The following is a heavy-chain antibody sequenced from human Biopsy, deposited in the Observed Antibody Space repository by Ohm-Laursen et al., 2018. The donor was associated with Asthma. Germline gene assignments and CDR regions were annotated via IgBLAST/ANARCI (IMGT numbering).Heavy chain of an antibody. CDR2: ISFDGSNK. V-gene: IGHV3-30*18. CDR3: AKDVFPGWELRRGPDY. CDR1: GFTFSNYG. Sequence: SLRLSCAASGFTFSNYGMHWVRQAPGKGLDWVPVISFDGSNKNYTDSVKGRFTISRDNSRNTLHLQMNSLRAEDTAVYYCAKDVFPGWELRRGPDYWGQGTLVTVSS. D-gene: IGHD1-26*01. J-gene: IGHJ4*02.